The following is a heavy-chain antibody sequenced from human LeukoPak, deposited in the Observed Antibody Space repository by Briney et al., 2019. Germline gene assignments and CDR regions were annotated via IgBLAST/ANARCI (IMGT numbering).Heavy chain of an antibody. J-gene: IGHJ6*02. CDR3: ARVTMVRGDIYYYGMDV. Sequence: SVKVSCKASGGTFSSYAISWVRQAPGQGLEWMGGIIPIFGTANYAQKFQGRVTITADESTSTAYMELSSLRSEDTAVYYCARVTMVRGDIYYYGMDVWGQGTTVTVSS. D-gene: IGHD3-10*01. V-gene: IGHV1-69*13. CDR1: GGTFSSYA. CDR2: IIPIFGTA.